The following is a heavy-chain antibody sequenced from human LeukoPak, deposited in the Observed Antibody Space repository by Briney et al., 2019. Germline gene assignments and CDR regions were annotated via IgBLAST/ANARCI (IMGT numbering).Heavy chain of an antibody. CDR2: ISYSGSST. J-gene: IGHJ4*02. Sequence: GGSLRLSCAASGFSFSDYAMSWVRRAPGKGLEWVSTISYSGSSTYYADAVKGRFTISRDNSRNTVYLQMNSLRAEDTAIYYCARVLVVATPYFDYWGQGTLVTVSS. D-gene: IGHD5-12*01. V-gene: IGHV3-23*01. CDR1: GFSFSDYA. CDR3: ARVLVVATPYFDY.